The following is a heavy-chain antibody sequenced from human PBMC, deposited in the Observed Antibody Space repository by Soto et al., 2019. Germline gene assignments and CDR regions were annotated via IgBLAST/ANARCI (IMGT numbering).Heavy chain of an antibody. Sequence: GGSLRLSCAAPGFTFSSYAMSWVRQAPGKGLEWVSAISGSGGSTYYADSVKGRFTISIDNSKNTLYLQMNSLRAEDTAVYYCAKFRGGWYLFDYWGQGTLVTVSS. CDR2: ISGSGGST. V-gene: IGHV3-23*01. CDR1: GFTFSSYA. D-gene: IGHD6-19*01. J-gene: IGHJ4*02. CDR3: AKFRGGWYLFDY.